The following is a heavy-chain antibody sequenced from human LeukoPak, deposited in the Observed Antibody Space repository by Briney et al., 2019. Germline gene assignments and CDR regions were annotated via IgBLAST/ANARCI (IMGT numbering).Heavy chain of an antibody. Sequence: RGESLKISRKGSGYSFTSYWIGWVRQMPGKGLEWMGIIYPGDSDTRYSPSFQGQVTISADKSLSTAYLQWSSLKASDTAMYYCARGSGSYHTAYMNWGQGSPVTVSS. CDR1: GYSFTSYW. D-gene: IGHD1-26*01. V-gene: IGHV5-51*01. CDR3: ARGSGSYHTAYMN. CDR2: IYPGDSDT. J-gene: IGHJ4*02.